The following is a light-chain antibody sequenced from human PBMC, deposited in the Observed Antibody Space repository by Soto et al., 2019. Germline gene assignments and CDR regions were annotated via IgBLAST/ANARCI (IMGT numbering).Light chain of an antibody. J-gene: IGKJ4*01. CDR3: QQRSNWRGT. CDR2: DAS. CDR1: QSINKY. Sequence: EIVLTQSPATLSFSPGERATLSCRASQSINKYLAWYQQKPGQAPRLLIYDASNRATGIPARFSGSGSGTDFTLTITSLEPEDFAVYHCQQRSNWRGTFGGGTKVEI. V-gene: IGKV3-11*01.